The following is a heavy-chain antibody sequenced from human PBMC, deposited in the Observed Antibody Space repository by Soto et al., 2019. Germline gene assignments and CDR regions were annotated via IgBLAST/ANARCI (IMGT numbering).Heavy chain of an antibody. Sequence: SETLSLTCVISGDSVSSNSAGWNWIRQSPSRGLEWLGRTYYKSKWNNDYALSVKSRITINPDTSKNQFSLHLYSVTPEDTAVYYCKRITWFRGMDVWGQGPPVTVYS. V-gene: IGHV6-1*01. CDR1: GDSVSSNSAG. J-gene: IGHJ6*02. D-gene: IGHD3-10*01. CDR2: TYYKSKWNN. CDR3: KRITWFRGMDV.